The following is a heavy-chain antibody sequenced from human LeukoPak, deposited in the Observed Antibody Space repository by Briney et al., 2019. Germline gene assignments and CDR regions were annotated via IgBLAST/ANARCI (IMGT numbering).Heavy chain of an antibody. Sequence: PSETLSLTCTVSGGSISSYYWSWIRQPPGKGLEWIGYIYYSGSTNYNPSLKSRVTISVDTSKNQFSLKLSSVTAADTAVYYCARDTPTYCGGDCYSGGIDYWGQGTLVTVSS. CDR3: ARDTPTYCGGDCYSGGIDY. CDR1: GGSISSYY. V-gene: IGHV4-59*12. CDR2: IYYSGST. J-gene: IGHJ4*02. D-gene: IGHD2-21*01.